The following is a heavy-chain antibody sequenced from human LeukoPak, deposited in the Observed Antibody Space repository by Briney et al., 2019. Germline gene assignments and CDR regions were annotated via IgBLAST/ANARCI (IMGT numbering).Heavy chain of an antibody. CDR1: GYSYTTYW. CDR3: ARLPYYDILTGCSYFVY. D-gene: IGHD3-9*01. V-gene: IGHV5-51*01. J-gene: IGHJ4*02. Sequence: GESLKISCKDSGYSYTTYWIGWVRQMPGKGLEWIGIINPGDSDTKYSPSLHGQVTMSADKSISTAYLQWSSLKASDTAMYYCARLPYYDILTGCSYFVYWGQGTLVTVSS. CDR2: INPGDSDT.